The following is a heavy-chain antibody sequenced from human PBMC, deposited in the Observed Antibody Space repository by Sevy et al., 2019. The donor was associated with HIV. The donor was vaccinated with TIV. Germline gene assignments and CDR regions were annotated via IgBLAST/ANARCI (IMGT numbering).Heavy chain of an antibody. Sequence: GGSLRLSCAASGFTFSSYAMHWVRQAPGKGLEWVAVISYDGSNKYYADSVKGRFTISRDNSKNTLYVQMNSLRAEDTAVYYCARVYDFWSGYDYYYYGMDVWGQGTTVTVSS. CDR1: GFTFSSYA. D-gene: IGHD3-3*01. CDR3: ARVYDFWSGYDYYYYGMDV. J-gene: IGHJ6*02. CDR2: ISYDGSNK. V-gene: IGHV3-30-3*01.